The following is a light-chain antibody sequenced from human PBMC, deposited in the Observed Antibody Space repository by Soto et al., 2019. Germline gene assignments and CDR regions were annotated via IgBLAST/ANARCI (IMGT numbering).Light chain of an antibody. CDR3: QPSHNAPLT. CDR1: QNINSY. J-gene: IGKJ4*01. Sequence: DIRMTQSPSSLSASVGDRVTLTCRASQNINSYFNWYQHKPGRAPKVLVYGATNLPSVVPSRVSGSGSGTEFTFPISSLQPEDFATYYCQPSHNAPLTFGGATRVE. CDR2: GAT. V-gene: IGKV1-39*01.